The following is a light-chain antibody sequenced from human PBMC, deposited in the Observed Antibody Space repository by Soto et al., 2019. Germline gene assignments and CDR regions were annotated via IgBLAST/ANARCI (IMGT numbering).Light chain of an antibody. CDR2: GAS. V-gene: IGKV3-20*01. J-gene: IGKJ2*01. Sequence: EIVLTQSPGTLSLSPGERATLSCMASQSVSSSYLAWYQQKPGQAPRLLIYGASSRATGIPDRFSGSGSGTDLTLTISRLEPEDFAVYYCQHYGSSLYTFGQGTKLEIK. CDR1: QSVSSSY. CDR3: QHYGSSLYT.